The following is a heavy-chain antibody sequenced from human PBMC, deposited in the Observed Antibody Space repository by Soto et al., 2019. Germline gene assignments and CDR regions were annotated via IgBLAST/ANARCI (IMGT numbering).Heavy chain of an antibody. J-gene: IGHJ4*02. V-gene: IGHV3-30*18. Sequence: HPGGSLRLSCAASGFTFSSYGMHWVRQAPGKGLEWVAVISYDGSNKYYADSVKGRFTISRDNSKNTLYLQMNSLRAEDTAVYYCAKDLGGGSYMVDYWGQGTLVTVSS. CDR2: ISYDGSNK. CDR3: AKDLGGGSYMVDY. D-gene: IGHD1-26*01. CDR1: GFTFSSYG.